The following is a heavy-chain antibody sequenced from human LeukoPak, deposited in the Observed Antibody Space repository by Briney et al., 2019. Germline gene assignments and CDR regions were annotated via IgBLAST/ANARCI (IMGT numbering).Heavy chain of an antibody. V-gene: IGHV4-4*07. CDR2: IYTSGST. CDR1: GGSISSYY. D-gene: IGHD2-15*01. Sequence: PSETLSLTCTVSGGSISSYYWSWIRQPAGKGLEWIGRIYTSGSTNYNPSLKSRVTMSVDTSKNQFSLKLSSVTAADTAVYYCAREKRPGYCSGGSCYGVSRLFDYWGQGTLVTVSS. CDR3: AREKRPGYCSGGSCYGVSRLFDY. J-gene: IGHJ4*02.